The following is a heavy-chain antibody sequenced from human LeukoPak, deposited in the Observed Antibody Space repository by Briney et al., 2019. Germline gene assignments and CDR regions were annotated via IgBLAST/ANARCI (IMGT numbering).Heavy chain of an antibody. D-gene: IGHD3-3*01. CDR2: IYYSGST. J-gene: IGHJ6*02. CDR3: ARAIVQEYDFWSGIPYYYYGMDV. V-gene: IGHV4-61*01. Sequence: SETLSLTCTVSGDSVSSGSYYWSWIRQPPGKGLEWIGFIYYSGSTNYNPSLKSRVTISVDTSKNQFSLKLSSVTAADTAVYYCARAIVQEYDFWSGIPYYYYGMDVWGQGTTVTVSS. CDR1: GDSVSSGSYY.